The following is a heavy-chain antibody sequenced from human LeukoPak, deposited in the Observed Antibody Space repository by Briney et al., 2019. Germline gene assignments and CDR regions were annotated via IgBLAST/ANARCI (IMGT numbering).Heavy chain of an antibody. CDR3: TAYISGHY. D-gene: IGHD3-22*01. CDR2: ITSKPESYAT. CDR1: GFSFGDSH. Sequence: GGSLKLSCAASGFSFGDSHIHWVRQASGKGLEWVGRITSKPESYATSYAASVKGRFTISRDDSKNTAYLQMNSLKTEDTAVYYCTAYISGHYWGQGSLVTVFS. V-gene: IGHV3-73*01. J-gene: IGHJ4*02.